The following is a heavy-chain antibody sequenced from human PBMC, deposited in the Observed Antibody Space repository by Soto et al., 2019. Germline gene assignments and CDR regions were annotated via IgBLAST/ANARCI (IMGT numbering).Heavy chain of an antibody. J-gene: IGHJ6*02. CDR2: TIPIFRTA. V-gene: IGHV1-69*13. D-gene: IGHD6-6*01. CDR3: ATGPYSSSSYYSYYYYDLDV. CDR1: GGTFSSYG. Sequence: ASVKVSCKASGGTFSSYGINWVRQAPGQGLEWMGGTIPIFRTADYAQKFQGRVTIAADESTSTAYMELRSLRSEDTAVYYCATGPYSSSSYYSYYYYDLDVWGQGTTVTVSS.